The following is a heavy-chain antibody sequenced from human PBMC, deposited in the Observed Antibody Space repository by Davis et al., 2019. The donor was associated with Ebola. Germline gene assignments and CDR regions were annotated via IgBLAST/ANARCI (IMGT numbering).Heavy chain of an antibody. CDR1: GYTFTSYD. J-gene: IGHJ4*02. V-gene: IGHV1-8*01. Sequence: ASVKVSCKASGYTFTSYDINWVRQATGQGLEWMGWMNPNSGNTGYAQKFQGRVTMTRNTSISTAYMELSSLRSEDTAVYYGARGLVEMATITPFDYWGQGTLVTVSS. CDR2: MNPNSGNT. D-gene: IGHD5-24*01. CDR3: ARGLVEMATITPFDY.